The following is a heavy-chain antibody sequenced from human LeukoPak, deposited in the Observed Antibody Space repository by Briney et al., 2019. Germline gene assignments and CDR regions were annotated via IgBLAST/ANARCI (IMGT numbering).Heavy chain of an antibody. V-gene: IGHV4-39*07. Sequence: SETLSLTCTVSGGSISNSRYYWDWIRQPPGQGLEWIGSIYYSGSTYYNPSLKSRVTISVDTSKNQFSLKLSSVTAADTAMYYCARMVRSSWYINWFDPWGQGTLVTVSS. CDR3: ARMVRSSWYINWFDP. CDR2: IYYSGST. D-gene: IGHD6-13*01. J-gene: IGHJ5*02. CDR1: GGSISNSRYY.